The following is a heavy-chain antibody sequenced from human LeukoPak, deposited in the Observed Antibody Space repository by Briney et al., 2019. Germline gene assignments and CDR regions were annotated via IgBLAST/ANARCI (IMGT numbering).Heavy chain of an antibody. Sequence: GGSLRLSCPASGFTLNNYNMNWVRQAPGKGLEWVSYISTHGSTIYYADSVKGRFTISRDNAKNSLYLQMNSLRAEDTAVYYCAIVSGWIWFDPWGQGTLVTASS. J-gene: IGHJ5*02. CDR2: ISTHGSTI. D-gene: IGHD6-19*01. CDR3: AIVSGWIWFDP. CDR1: GFTLNNYN. V-gene: IGHV3-48*01.